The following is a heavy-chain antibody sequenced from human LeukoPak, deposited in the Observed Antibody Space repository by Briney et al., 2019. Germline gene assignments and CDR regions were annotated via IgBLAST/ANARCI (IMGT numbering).Heavy chain of an antibody. J-gene: IGHJ4*02. CDR3: ARRAGAYSHPYDY. Sequence: GGSLRLSCTVSGFTVSSDSMSWDRQAPGKGLEWVSFIYSGGSTHYSDSVEGRFTISRDNSKNTLYLQMNSLRAEDTAVYYCARRAGAYSHPYDYWGQGTLVTVSS. V-gene: IGHV3-53*01. D-gene: IGHD4/OR15-4a*01. CDR2: IYSGGST. CDR1: GFTVSSDS.